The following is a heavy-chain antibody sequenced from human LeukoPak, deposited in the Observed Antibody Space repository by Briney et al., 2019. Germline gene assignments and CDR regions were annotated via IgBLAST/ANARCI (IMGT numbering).Heavy chain of an antibody. CDR3: AKDLHYYDGSFDY. V-gene: IGHV3-9*01. J-gene: IGHJ4*02. CDR1: GFTFDDYA. D-gene: IGHD3-22*01. Sequence: PGGSLRLSCAASGFTFDDYAMHWVRQAPGRGLEWVSGISWNSGSIGYADSVKGRFTISRDNAKNSLYLQMNSLRAEDTALYYCAKDLHYYDGSFDYWGQGTLVTVSS. CDR2: ISWNSGSI.